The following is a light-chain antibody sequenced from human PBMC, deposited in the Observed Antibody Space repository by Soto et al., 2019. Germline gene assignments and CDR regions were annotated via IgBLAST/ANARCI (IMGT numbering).Light chain of an antibody. CDR1: SSDVGGYNY. CDR3: CSFTGTNTMI. V-gene: IGLV2-11*01. Sequence: QSALTQPRSVSGSPGQSVTISCTGTSSDVGGYNYVSWYQQHPGNAPKVMIYDVNKRPSGVADRFSGSKSGNTASLTISGLQPEDEADYYCCSFTGTNTMIFGGGTKLTVL. J-gene: IGLJ2*01. CDR2: DVN.